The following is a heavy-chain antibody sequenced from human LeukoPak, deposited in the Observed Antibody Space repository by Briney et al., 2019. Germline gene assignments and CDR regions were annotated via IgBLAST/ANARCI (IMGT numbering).Heavy chain of an antibody. D-gene: IGHD6-19*01. CDR1: GYTFSNYG. V-gene: IGHV1-18*04. CDR2: TSYNGNT. CDR3: ARHSGSGWQALGY. J-gene: IGHJ4*02. Sequence: ASVKVSCKASGYTFSNYGISWVRRGPGLGLEWMGWTSYNGNTNYAQKFQDRVTMTTDTSTTTAYMELRSLESDDTAVYYCARHSGSGWQALGYWGQGTLVTVSS.